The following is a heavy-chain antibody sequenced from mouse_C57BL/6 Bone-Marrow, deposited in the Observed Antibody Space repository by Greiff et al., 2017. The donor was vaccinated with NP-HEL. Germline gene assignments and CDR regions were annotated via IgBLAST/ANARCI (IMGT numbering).Heavy chain of an antibody. V-gene: IGHV1-53*01. J-gene: IGHJ2*01. CDR3: ASHYYGSRRYFDY. CDR1: GYTFTSYW. Sequence: VQLQQPGTELVKPGASVKLSCKASGYTFTSYWMHWVKQRPGQGLEWIGNINPSNGGTNYNEKFKSKATLTVDKSSSTAYMQLSSLTSEDAAVYYCASHYYGSRRYFDYWGQGTTLTVSS. D-gene: IGHD1-1*01. CDR2: INPSNGGT.